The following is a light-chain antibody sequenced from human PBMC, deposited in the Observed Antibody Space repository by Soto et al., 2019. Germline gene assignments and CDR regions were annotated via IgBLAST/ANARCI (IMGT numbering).Light chain of an antibody. Sequence: EIVMTQSPATLSLSPGERATLSCRASQSVSSYLAWYQQKPGQTPSLLIYAASTRATGIPARFSGSGSGTEFTLTISRLQYDDFAVYCRQQKRNCPRTFGQGTKVEI. V-gene: IGKV3-15*01. CDR3: QQKRNCPRT. J-gene: IGKJ1*01. CDR2: AAS. CDR1: QSVSSY.